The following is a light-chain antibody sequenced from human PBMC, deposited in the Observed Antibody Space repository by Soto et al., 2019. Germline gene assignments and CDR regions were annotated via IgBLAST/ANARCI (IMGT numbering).Light chain of an antibody. CDR2: ADS. CDR1: QGISSW. CDR3: QQADSFPLT. Sequence: DIQMTQSPSSVSGSVVDIVTVTCGASQGISSWLAWYQQKPGKAPKLLIYADSSLESGVPSRLSGSGSGKDFTLTINSLQPEDFATYYCQQADSFPLTFGGGTKV. V-gene: IGKV1-12*01. J-gene: IGKJ4*01.